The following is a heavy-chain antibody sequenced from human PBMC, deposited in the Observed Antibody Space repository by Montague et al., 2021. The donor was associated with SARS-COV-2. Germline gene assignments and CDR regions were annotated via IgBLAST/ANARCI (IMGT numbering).Heavy chain of an antibody. CDR3: ARGGVWGWQQLVRVYRSFDL. CDR1: GGSISSYY. CDR2: IYYSGST. Sequence: SETLSLTCTVSGGSISSYYWSWIRQPPGKGLEWIGYIYYSGSTNYNPSLKSRVTISVDTSKNQFSLKLSSVTAADTAVYYCARGGVWGWQQLVRVYRSFDLWGRGTLVAV. V-gene: IGHV4-59*01. J-gene: IGHJ2*01. D-gene: IGHD6-13*01.